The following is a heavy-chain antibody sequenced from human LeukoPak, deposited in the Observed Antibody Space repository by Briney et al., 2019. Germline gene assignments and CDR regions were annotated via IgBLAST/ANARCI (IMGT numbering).Heavy chain of an antibody. J-gene: IGHJ4*02. Sequence: SETLSLTCTVSGGSIRKYYWSWIRQSAGKGLEWIGRISTTGTTNYNPSLKSRVTMSIDTSKSQFSLKLNSVTAADTAVYYCGRSEVAATEQWDNWGQGTLVTVSS. D-gene: IGHD1-26*01. CDR2: ISTTGTT. CDR1: GGSIRKYY. CDR3: GRSEVAATEQWDN. V-gene: IGHV4-4*07.